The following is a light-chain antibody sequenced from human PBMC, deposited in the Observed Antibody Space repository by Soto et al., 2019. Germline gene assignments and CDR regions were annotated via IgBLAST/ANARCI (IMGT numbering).Light chain of an antibody. Sequence: EIVLTQSPGTLSLSPGERATLSCRASQTVRTNYLAWFQHKPGQAPRLLIYGASSRATGIPDRFSGSGSGTAFNLTINRLEPEDFAVYFCQQYSDSPLTFGGGTKVEIK. CDR3: QQYSDSPLT. CDR2: GAS. V-gene: IGKV3-20*01. CDR1: QTVRTNY. J-gene: IGKJ4*01.